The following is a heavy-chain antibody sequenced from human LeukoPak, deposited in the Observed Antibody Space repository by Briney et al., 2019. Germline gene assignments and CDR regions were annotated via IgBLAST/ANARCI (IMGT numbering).Heavy chain of an antibody. CDR3: ASSLRWLTLDY. D-gene: IGHD4-23*01. CDR2: ISSSGSTI. Sequence: GGSLRLSCAASGFTFSSYEMNWVRQAPGTGLEWVSYISSSGSTIYYADSVKGRFTISRDNAKNSLYLQMNSLRAEDTGVYYCASSLRWLTLDYWRQGTLVTVSS. V-gene: IGHV3-48*03. CDR1: GFTFSSYE. J-gene: IGHJ4*02.